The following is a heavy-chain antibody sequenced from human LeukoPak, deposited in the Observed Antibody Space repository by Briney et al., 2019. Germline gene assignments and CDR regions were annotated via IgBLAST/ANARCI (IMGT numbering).Heavy chain of an antibody. CDR1: GYTFTGYY. Sequence: ASVKVSCKASGYTFTGYYMHWVRQAPGQGLEWMGRIIPILGIANYAQKFQGRVTITADKSTSTAYMELGSLRSEDTAVYYRARGGFCGGDCWVLDYWGQGTLVTVSS. CDR3: ARGGFCGGDCWVLDY. D-gene: IGHD2-21*02. V-gene: IGHV1-69*04. CDR2: IIPILGIA. J-gene: IGHJ4*02.